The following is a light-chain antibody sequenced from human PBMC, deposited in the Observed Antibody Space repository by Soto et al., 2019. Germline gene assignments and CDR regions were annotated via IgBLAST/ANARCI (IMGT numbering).Light chain of an antibody. CDR1: SSDIAACNY. CDR2: DVG. Sequence: QSVLTQPRSVSGSPGQSVTISCTGTSSDIAACNYVSWYRQHPGKAPKLIIYDVGKRPSGVPDRFSGSKSGNTASLTISDLQPEDEADYYCSSYTSDNRDYVFATGTKVTVL. V-gene: IGLV2-11*01. J-gene: IGLJ1*01. CDR3: SSYTSDNRDYV.